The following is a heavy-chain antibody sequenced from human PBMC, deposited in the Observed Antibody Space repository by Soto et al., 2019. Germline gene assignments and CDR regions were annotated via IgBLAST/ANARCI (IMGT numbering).Heavy chain of an antibody. CDR3: ARQQYYDSRGLFDY. Sequence: PSETLSLTCSVSGGSISNRTYYWGWIRQPPGKGLEWIGSISYSGRTYDNPSLKSRVTISSDTSNNQFSLKLSSVTAADTAVYYCARQQYYDSRGLFDYWGQGTLVTVSS. D-gene: IGHD3-22*01. J-gene: IGHJ4*02. CDR2: ISYSGRT. CDR1: GGSISNRTYY. V-gene: IGHV4-39*01.